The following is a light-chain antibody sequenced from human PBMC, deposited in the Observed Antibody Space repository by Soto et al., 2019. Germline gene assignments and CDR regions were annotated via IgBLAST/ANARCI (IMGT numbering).Light chain of an antibody. V-gene: IGKV3-20*01. CDR1: QSFSSNY. J-gene: IGKJ1*01. Sequence: EIVLTQSACTLSLSTGERATLSCRASQSFSSNYLAWYQQKHGQAPRLLIHGASARATGTPDRFSGSGSGTDFTLTISRLEPEDFAVYYCHHYGNSPKTFGQRTKVDIK. CDR3: HHYGNSPKT. CDR2: GAS.